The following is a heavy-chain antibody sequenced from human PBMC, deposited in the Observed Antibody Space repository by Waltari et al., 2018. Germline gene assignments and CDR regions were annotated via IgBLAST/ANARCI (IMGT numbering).Heavy chain of an antibody. CDR1: GITFSILE. V-gene: IGHV3-48*03. Sequence: EVQLVESGGGLVQPGGSLRLSCVGSGITFSILEMNWVRQAPGKGLEWVAYTSVSGTNIYYADSVKGRFTISRDDVKNSLFLQMNSLRAEDAGVYYCATTPRNWNYYYYGMDVWGQGTTVTVSS. D-gene: IGHD1-1*01. CDR3: ATTPRNWNYYYYGMDV. J-gene: IGHJ6*02. CDR2: TSVSGTNI.